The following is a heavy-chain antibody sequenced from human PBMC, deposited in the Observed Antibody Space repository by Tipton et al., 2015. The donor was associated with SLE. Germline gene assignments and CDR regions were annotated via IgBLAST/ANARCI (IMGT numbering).Heavy chain of an antibody. D-gene: IGHD4-17*01. Sequence: SLRLSCAASGFTVSSNYMSWVRQAPGKGLEWVSVIYSGGSTYYADSVKGRFTISRHNSKNTLYLQMNSLRAEDTAVYYCARAPTDYYYGMDVWGQGTTVTVSS. CDR2: IYSGGST. CDR1: GFTVSSNY. J-gene: IGHJ6*02. V-gene: IGHV3-53*04. CDR3: ARAPTDYYYGMDV.